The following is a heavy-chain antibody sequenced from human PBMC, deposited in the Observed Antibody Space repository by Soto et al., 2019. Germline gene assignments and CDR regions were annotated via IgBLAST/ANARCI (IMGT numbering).Heavy chain of an antibody. D-gene: IGHD3-9*01. V-gene: IGHV1-18*01. J-gene: IGHJ3*02. CDR3: ARPLQYFDSDAFDI. CDR1: GYTFTSYG. Sequence: ASVKVSCKASGYTFTSYGIIWVRQAPGQGLEWMGWINPNSGGTNYAQKFQGRVTITRDTSASTAYMELSSLRSEDTAVYYCARPLQYFDSDAFDIWGQGTMVTVSS. CDR2: INPNSGGT.